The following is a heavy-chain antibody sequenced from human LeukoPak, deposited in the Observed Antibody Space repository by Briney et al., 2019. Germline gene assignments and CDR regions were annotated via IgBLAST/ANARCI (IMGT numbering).Heavy chain of an antibody. CDR2: ISSSGSTI. CDR1: GFTFSSYE. V-gene: IGHV3-48*03. CDR3: ARDFFGSYDY. Sequence: GGSLRLSCAASGFTFSSYEMNWVRQAPGKGLEWVSYISSSGSTIYYADSVKGRFTISRDNAQNSLYLQMNSLRAEDTAVYYCARDFFGSYDYWGQGTLVTVSS. D-gene: IGHD3-10*01. J-gene: IGHJ4*02.